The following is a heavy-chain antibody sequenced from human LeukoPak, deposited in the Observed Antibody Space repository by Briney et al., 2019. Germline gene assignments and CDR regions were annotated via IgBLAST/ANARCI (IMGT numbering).Heavy chain of an antibody. J-gene: IGHJ5*02. Sequence: GASVKVSCKASGYTFTGYYMHWVRQAPGQGLEWIGWINANSGGTNYAQKFQGRVTMSRDTSIRTAYMELRRLRSDDTAVYYCARASHAAARFIWFDPWGQGTLVTVSS. CDR2: INANSGGT. CDR1: GYTFTGYY. V-gene: IGHV1-2*02. CDR3: ARASHAAARFIWFDP. D-gene: IGHD2-2*01.